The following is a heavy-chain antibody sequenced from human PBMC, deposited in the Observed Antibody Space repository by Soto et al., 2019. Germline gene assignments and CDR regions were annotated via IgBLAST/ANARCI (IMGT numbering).Heavy chain of an antibody. J-gene: IGHJ4*02. Sequence: QVQLVQSGAEVKKPGSSVKVSCKASGGTFSSYTISWVRQAPGQGLEWMGRIIPILGIANYAQKFQGRVTITADKSTSTAYMELSSLRSEDTAVYYCASSPEGIPSLFDYWGQGTLVTVSS. CDR1: GGTFSSYT. D-gene: IGHD6-13*01. V-gene: IGHV1-69*02. CDR3: ASSPEGIPSLFDY. CDR2: IIPILGIA.